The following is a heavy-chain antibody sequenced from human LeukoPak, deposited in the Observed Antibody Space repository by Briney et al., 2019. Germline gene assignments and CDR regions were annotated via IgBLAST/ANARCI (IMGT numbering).Heavy chain of an antibody. V-gene: IGHV3-7*05. D-gene: IGHD6-13*01. J-gene: IGHJ5*02. CDR3: AFSTNWAFWFHR. CDR1: GFTLSGSW. Sequence: GGSLRHSCAASGFTLSGSWMTWVRQAPRKGLEWLDNNEGDGRTQHYLDSVEGRFTIARDNAKNSLYLQMNSLTVEDTAVYYCAFSTNWAFWFHRWGQGTLVTVSS. CDR2: NEGDGRTQ.